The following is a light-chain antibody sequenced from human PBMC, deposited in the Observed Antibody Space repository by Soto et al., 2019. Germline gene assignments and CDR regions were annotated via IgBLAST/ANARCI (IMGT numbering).Light chain of an antibody. V-gene: IGKV3-20*01. Sequence: EIVLTQSPGTLSLSPGERDTLSCRASQSVSSSFLAWYQQKPGQAPRLLIYGASSRATGIPDRFSGRGSGTDLTLTISRLETEDFAVYYCQQYGSSPWTFGQGTKVEIK. CDR2: GAS. J-gene: IGKJ1*01. CDR1: QSVSSSF. CDR3: QQYGSSPWT.